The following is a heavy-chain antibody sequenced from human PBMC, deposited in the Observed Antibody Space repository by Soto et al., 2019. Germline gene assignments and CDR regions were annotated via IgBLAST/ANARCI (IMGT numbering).Heavy chain of an antibody. CDR3: ATSSGWLEDY. CDR1: GGSISSGGYY. CDR2: IYYSGST. V-gene: IGHV4-31*03. Sequence: PSETLSLTCTVSGGSISSGGYYWSWIRQHPGKGLEWIGYIYYSGSTYYNPSLKSRVTKSVDTSKNQFSLKLSSVTAADTAVYYCATSSGWLEDYWGQGTLVTVSS. J-gene: IGHJ4*02. D-gene: IGHD6-19*01.